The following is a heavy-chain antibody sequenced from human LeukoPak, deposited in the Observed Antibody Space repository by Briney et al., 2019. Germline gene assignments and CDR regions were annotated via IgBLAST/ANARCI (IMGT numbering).Heavy chain of an antibody. V-gene: IGHV1-8*03. J-gene: IGHJ6*03. Sequence: ASVKVSCKASGYTFTGYYMHWVRQATGQGLEWMGWMNPNSGNTGYAQKFQGRVTITRNTSISTAYMELSSLRSEDTAVYYCARGPLYYYYYYYMDVWGKGTTVTVSS. CDR2: MNPNSGNT. CDR3: ARGPLYYYYYYYMDV. CDR1: GYTFTGYY.